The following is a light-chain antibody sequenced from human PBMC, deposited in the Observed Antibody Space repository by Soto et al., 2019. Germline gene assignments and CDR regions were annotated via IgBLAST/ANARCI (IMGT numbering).Light chain of an antibody. Sequence: QSALTQPASVSGSPGQSITISCTGTSNDVGAHNFVSWYQQHPGKAPKVLIYEVTNRPSGVSNRFSGSKSGNTASLTISGLQAEDEADYYCNAYTKTAARVFGTGTKLTVL. CDR3: NAYTKTAARV. J-gene: IGLJ1*01. V-gene: IGLV2-14*01. CDR1: SNDVGAHNF. CDR2: EVT.